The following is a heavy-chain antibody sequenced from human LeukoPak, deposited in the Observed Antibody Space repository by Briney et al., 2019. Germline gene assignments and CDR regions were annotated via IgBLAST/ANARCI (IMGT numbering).Heavy chain of an antibody. Sequence: PSETLSLTCVVYGGSFSGYYWSWIRQPPGKGLEWIGEINHSGSTNYNPSLKSRVTISVDTSKNQFSLKLSSVTAADTAVYYCARGRTGNKAFDIWGQGTMVTVSS. V-gene: IGHV4-34*01. J-gene: IGHJ3*02. CDR1: GGSFSGYY. CDR3: ARGRTGNKAFDI. CDR2: INHSGST. D-gene: IGHD1/OR15-1a*01.